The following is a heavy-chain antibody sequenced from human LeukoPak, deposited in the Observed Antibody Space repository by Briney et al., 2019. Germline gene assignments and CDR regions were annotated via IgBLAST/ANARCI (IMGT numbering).Heavy chain of an antibody. CDR1: GFTFSSYNMN. V-gene: IGHV4-30-4*08. CDR3: ARDGSDSSGYYFDY. Sequence: LRLSCAASGFTFSSYNMNWVRQAPGKGLEWIGYIYYSGSTYYNPSLKSRVTISVDTSKNQFSLKLSSVTAADTAVYYCARDGSDSSGYYFDYWGQGTLVTVSS. J-gene: IGHJ4*02. D-gene: IGHD3-22*01. CDR2: IYYSGST.